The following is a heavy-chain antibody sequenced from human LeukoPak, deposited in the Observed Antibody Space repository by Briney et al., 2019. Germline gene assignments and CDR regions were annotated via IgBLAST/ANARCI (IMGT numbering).Heavy chain of an antibody. V-gene: IGHV1-2*06. Sequence: ASVKVSCKAPGYTFIAYYVHWVRQAPGQGLEWMGRINPNSGGTNYAQKFQGRVTMTRDTSITTAYMELSRLRSDDTAVYYCARRGSGYFDSREAFNPWGQGTMVTVSS. CDR1: GYTFIAYY. J-gene: IGHJ3*01. D-gene: IGHD3-22*01. CDR2: INPNSGGT. CDR3: ARRGSGYFDSREAFNP.